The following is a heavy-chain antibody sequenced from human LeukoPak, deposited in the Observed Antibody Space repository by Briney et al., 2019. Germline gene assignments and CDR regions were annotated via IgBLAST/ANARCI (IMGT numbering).Heavy chain of an antibody. CDR1: GGSISSSSYY. J-gene: IGHJ4*02. CDR2: IYYSGST. Sequence: SETLSLTCTVSGGSISSSSYYWGWIRQPPGKGLEWIGSIYYSGSTYYNPSLKSRVTISVDTSKNQFSLKLSSVTAADTAVYYCARETDYDFWSDIWGQGTLVTLSS. D-gene: IGHD3-3*01. V-gene: IGHV4-39*07. CDR3: ARETDYDFWSDI.